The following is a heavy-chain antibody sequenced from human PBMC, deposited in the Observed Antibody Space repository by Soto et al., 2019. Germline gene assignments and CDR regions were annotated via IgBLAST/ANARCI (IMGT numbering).Heavy chain of an antibody. CDR1: GFTFSVYA. V-gene: IGHV3-23*01. CDR2: VTANGGST. Sequence: EVQLLESGGGFVQPGGSLRLSCAATGFTFSVYAMTWVRQAPGKGPEGVSAVTANGGSTYSADSVKGRFTISRDNSKNTLSLQMNSLRAEDTAVYYCASLGVGDWANYYYYYGMDVWGQGTTVTVSS. D-gene: IGHD2-21*02. J-gene: IGHJ6*02. CDR3: ASLGVGDWANYYYYYGMDV.